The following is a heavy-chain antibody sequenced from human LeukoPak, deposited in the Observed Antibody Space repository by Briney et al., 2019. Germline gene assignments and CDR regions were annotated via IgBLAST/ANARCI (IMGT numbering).Heavy chain of an antibody. V-gene: IGHV3-23*01. CDR3: AKDRARYDNYAYCFDY. CDR2: ISGSGDNT. D-gene: IGHD5-12*01. Sequence: GGSLRLSCAASGFPFSSYAMSWVRQAPGKGLECFSTISGSGDNTYYADSVKGRFTISRDNSRNTFFLQMNSLRADDTAVYYCAKDRARYDNYAYCFDYWGQGNLVTVSS. CDR1: GFPFSSYA. J-gene: IGHJ4*02.